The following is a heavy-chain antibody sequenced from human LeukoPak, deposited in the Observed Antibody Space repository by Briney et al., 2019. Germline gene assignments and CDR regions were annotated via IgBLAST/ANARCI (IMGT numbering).Heavy chain of an antibody. J-gene: IGHJ6*02. D-gene: IGHD6-19*01. CDR3: GRVGGPLAVAGMVISSGRGRDV. CDR1: GYTFTSYY. CDR2: INPSGGST. V-gene: IGHV1-46*01. Sequence: ASVKVSCKASGYTFTSYYMHWVRQAPGQGLEWMGIINPSGGSTSYAQKFQGRVTMTRDTSTSTVYMELSSLRSEDTAVYYCGRVGGPLAVAGMVISSGRGRDVWGQGTTVTVSS.